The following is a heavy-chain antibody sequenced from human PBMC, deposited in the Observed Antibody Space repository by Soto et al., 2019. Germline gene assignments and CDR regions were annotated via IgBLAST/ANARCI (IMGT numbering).Heavy chain of an antibody. J-gene: IGHJ6*02. CDR1: GYTFTSYG. Sequence: VASVKVSCKASGYTFTSYGISWVRQAPGQGLEWMGWISAYNGNTNYAQKLQGRVTMTTDTSTSTAYMELRSLRSDDTAVYYCARDPAPYNWNHRGYYYYGMDVWGQGTTVTVSS. D-gene: IGHD1-20*01. CDR3: ARDPAPYNWNHRGYYYYGMDV. CDR2: ISAYNGNT. V-gene: IGHV1-18*01.